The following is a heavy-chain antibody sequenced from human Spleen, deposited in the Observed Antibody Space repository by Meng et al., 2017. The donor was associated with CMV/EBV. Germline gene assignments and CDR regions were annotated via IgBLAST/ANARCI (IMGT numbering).Heavy chain of an antibody. CDR1: GYSFTSYW. CDR3: ARRGGGSSSWAY. V-gene: IGHV5-51*01. Sequence: GESLKISCKGSGYSFTSYWIGWVRQMPGKGLDGKGLEWMGIIYPGDSDTRYRPSFQGQVTISADKAISTAYLQWSSLKASDTAMYYCARRGGGSSSWAYWGQGTLVTVSS. CDR2: IYPGDSDT. D-gene: IGHD6-13*01. J-gene: IGHJ4*02.